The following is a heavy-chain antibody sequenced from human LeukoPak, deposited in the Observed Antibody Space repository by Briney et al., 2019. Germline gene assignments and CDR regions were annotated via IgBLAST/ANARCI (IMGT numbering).Heavy chain of an antibody. CDR2: ISSSSSYI. Sequence: SISSSSSYIYYADSVKGRFTISRDNAKNSLYLQMNSLRAEDTAVYYCARDQGGTGPFDYWGQGTLVTVSS. V-gene: IGHV3-21*01. CDR3: ARDQGGTGPFDY. D-gene: IGHD1-1*01. J-gene: IGHJ4*02.